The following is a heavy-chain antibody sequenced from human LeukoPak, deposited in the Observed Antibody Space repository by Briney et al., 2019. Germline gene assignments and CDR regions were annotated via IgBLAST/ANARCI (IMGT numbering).Heavy chain of an antibody. J-gene: IGHJ5*02. D-gene: IGHD3-10*01. CDR1: GVSITSYH. Sequence: PSETLSLTCTVTGVSITSYHWSWIRQPPGKELEWIGYISYSGSANYNPSLKSRATILLDTSKNQFSLRLTSVTPADTAVYYCARGQLGSGMDDPWGQGTLVTVSS. CDR3: ARGQLGSGMDDP. CDR2: ISYSGSA. V-gene: IGHV4-59*01.